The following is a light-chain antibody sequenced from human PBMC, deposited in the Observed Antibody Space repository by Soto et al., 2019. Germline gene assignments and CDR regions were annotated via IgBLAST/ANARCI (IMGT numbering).Light chain of an antibody. CDR2: SNN. Sequence: QSVLTQPPSVSGTPGQTVTISCSGSSSNIGSKSVQWYQQLPETAPKLLIYSNNQRPSGVPDRFSGSKSGTSASLDISGLQSEDEAHYYCGAWDDTLNVLVFGGGTKLTVL. V-gene: IGLV1-44*01. CDR3: GAWDDTLNVLV. J-gene: IGLJ2*01. CDR1: SSNIGSKS.